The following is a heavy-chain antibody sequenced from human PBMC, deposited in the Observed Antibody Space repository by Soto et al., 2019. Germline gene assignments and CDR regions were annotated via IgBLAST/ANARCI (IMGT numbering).Heavy chain of an antibody. Sequence: QLQLQESGAGLVKPSQTLSLTCTVSGGSISSGGHSWSWIRQPPGKGLEWIGVIFHTGGTYYTPSLQSRLSVSLDLCRNQFSLKLYSVTAADTAIYYCARGTFSYGPNLHYFDFWGQGSLVTVSS. J-gene: IGHJ4*02. D-gene: IGHD5-18*01. CDR3: ARGTFSYGPNLHYFDF. V-gene: IGHV4-30-2*01. CDR1: GGSISSGGHS. CDR2: IFHTGGT.